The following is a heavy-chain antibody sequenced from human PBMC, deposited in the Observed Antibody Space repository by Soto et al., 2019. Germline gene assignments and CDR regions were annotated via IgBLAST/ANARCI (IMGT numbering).Heavy chain of an antibody. CDR3: ARDRYGAVRGVIDYYDGMVV. J-gene: IGHJ6*01. D-gene: IGHD3-10*01. CDR2: IYYSGST. Sequence: PSETLSLTCTVSGGSISSYYWSWIRQPPGKGLEWIGYIYYSGSTNYNPSLKSRVTISVDTSKNQFSLKLSSVTAADTAVYYCARDRYGAVRGVIDYYDGMVVGDQGATVTVSS. V-gene: IGHV4-59*01. CDR1: GGSISSYY.